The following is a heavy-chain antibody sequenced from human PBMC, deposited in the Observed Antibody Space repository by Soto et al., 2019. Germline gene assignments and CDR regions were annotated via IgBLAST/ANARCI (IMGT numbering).Heavy chain of an antibody. Sequence: GGSLRLSCAASGFTFSSYSMNWVRQAPGKGLEWVSSISSSSSYIYYADSVKGRFTISRDNAKNSLYLQMNSLRAEDTAVYYCAREVYDFWSGYYGMDVWGQGTTVTVSS. CDR1: GFTFSSYS. V-gene: IGHV3-21*01. J-gene: IGHJ6*02. CDR3: AREVYDFWSGYYGMDV. D-gene: IGHD3-3*01. CDR2: ISSSSSYI.